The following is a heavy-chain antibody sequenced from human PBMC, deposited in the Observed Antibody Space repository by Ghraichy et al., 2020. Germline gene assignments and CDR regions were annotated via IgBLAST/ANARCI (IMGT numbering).Heavy chain of an antibody. D-gene: IGHD1-26*01. J-gene: IGHJ6*02. CDR3: ATLERGSYEYYYYGMDV. CDR1: GYTFTGYY. V-gene: IGHV1-2*02. Sequence: ASVKVSCKASGYTFTGYYMHWVRQAPGQGLEWMGWINPNSDGTNYAQKFQGRVTMTRDTSISTAYMELSRLRSDDTAVYYCATLERGSYEYYYYGMDVWGQGTTVTVSS. CDR2: INPNSDGT.